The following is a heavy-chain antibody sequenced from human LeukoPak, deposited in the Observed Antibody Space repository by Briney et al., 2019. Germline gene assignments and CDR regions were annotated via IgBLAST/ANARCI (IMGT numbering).Heavy chain of an antibody. J-gene: IGHJ5*02. CDR3: VNLLGAGAGGADWFDP. Sequence: PGGSLRLSCAASGFPFSGAWIHWVRQVPGKGLAWVSGISNDASITDYTGSVKGRFTISRDDSKNTLYLQMSSLRTEDTAVYYCVNLLGAGAGGADWFDPWGQGTLVTVSS. V-gene: IGHV3-74*01. D-gene: IGHD6-19*01. CDR2: ISNDASIT. CDR1: GFPFSGAW.